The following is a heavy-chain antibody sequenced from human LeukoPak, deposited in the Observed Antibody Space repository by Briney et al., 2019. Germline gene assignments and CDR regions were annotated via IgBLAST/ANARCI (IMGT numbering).Heavy chain of an antibody. CDR3: TTDATMVRGVDQFDP. CDR1: GFTFSNAW. J-gene: IGHJ5*02. Sequence: GGSLRLSCAASGFTFSNAWMSWVRQAPGKGLEWVGRIKSKTDGGTTDYAAPVKGRFTISRDDSKNTLHLQMNSLKTEDTAVYYCTTDATMVRGVDQFDPWGQGTLVTVSS. V-gene: IGHV3-15*01. CDR2: IKSKTDGGTT. D-gene: IGHD3-10*01.